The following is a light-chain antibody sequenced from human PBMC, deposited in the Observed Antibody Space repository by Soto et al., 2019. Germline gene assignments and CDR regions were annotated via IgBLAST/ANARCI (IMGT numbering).Light chain of an antibody. V-gene: IGKV3-20*01. CDR3: QQYGSSPPT. J-gene: IGKJ3*01. CDR1: QSVSSSY. Sequence: EIVLTQSPGTLSLSPGERATLSCRASQSVSSSYLAWYQQKPGQAPRLLIYGASSRATGIPDRFSGSGSGTDFTITISRLEPEDFAVYYCQQYGSSPPTFGPGNKVDIK. CDR2: GAS.